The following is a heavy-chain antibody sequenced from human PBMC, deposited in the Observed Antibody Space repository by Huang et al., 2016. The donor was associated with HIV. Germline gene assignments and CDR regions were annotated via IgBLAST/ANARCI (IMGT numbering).Heavy chain of an antibody. CDR3: ARGGGIQLWLLGYYYMDV. D-gene: IGHD5-18*01. CDR1: GYTFSSFG. V-gene: IGHV1-18*01. Sequence: QVQLVQSGAEVKKPGASVKVSCTASGYTFSSFGISWVRQGPGRGREWVGGISVYNGNTKFAQKFQGRITMTTDTSTSTAYMELRSLRSYDTAVYYCARGGGIQLWLLGYYYMDVWGNGTTVTVSS. J-gene: IGHJ6*03. CDR2: ISVYNGNT.